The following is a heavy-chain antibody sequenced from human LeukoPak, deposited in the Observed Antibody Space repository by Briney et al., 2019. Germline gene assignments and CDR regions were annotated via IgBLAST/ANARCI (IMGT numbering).Heavy chain of an antibody. J-gene: IGHJ6*03. CDR3: ARQGGGIHLLYYYYYYMDV. CDR1: GGSISSGSYY. Sequence: SQTLSLTCTVSGGSISSGSYYWSWIRQPAGKGLEWIGEINHSGSTNYNPSLKSRVTISVDTSKNQFSLKLSSVTAADMAVYYCARQGGGIHLLYYYYYYMDVWGKGTTVTISS. D-gene: IGHD5-18*01. CDR2: INHSGST. V-gene: IGHV4-61*09.